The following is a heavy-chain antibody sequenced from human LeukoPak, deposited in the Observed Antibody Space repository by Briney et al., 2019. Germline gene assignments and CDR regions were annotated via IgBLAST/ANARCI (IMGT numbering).Heavy chain of an antibody. J-gene: IGHJ5*02. Sequence: KPSETLSLTCAVYGGSFSGYYWSWIRQPPGKGLEWIGEINHSGSTNYNPSLKSRVTISVDTSKNQFSLKLSSVTAADTAVYNCARVRPDRDIVVVPAATQSNWFDPWGQGTLVTVSS. CDR2: INHSGST. V-gene: IGHV4-34*01. CDR1: GGSFSGYY. CDR3: ARVRPDRDIVVVPAATQSNWFDP. D-gene: IGHD2-2*01.